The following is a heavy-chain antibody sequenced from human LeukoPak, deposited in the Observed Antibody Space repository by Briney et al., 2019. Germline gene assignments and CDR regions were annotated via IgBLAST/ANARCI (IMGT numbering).Heavy chain of an antibody. J-gene: IGHJ6*03. CDR1: GGSISSYY. V-gene: IGHV4-4*07. Sequence: SETLSLTCTVSGGSISSYYWSWIRQPAGKGLEWIGRIYTSGSTNYNPSLKSRVTMSVDTSKNQFSLKLSSVTAADTAVYYCARVQGGSRGYYYYMDVWGKGTTVTVSS. CDR2: IYTSGST. CDR3: ARVQGGSRGYYYYMDV.